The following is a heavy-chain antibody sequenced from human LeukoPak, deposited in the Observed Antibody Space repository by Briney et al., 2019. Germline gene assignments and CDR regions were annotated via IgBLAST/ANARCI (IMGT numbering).Heavy chain of an antibody. D-gene: IGHD7-27*01. CDR2: VYYTGST. Sequence: PSETLSLTCTVSGGSITAYYWSWIRQPPGKGLEWIGYVYYTGSTEYSPSLRSRVTISLEMSKHQFSLDLTSVTAADTAVYYCASNTGTVFDYWGQGALVTVSS. J-gene: IGHJ4*02. CDR1: GGSITAYY. CDR3: ASNTGTVFDY. V-gene: IGHV4-59*01.